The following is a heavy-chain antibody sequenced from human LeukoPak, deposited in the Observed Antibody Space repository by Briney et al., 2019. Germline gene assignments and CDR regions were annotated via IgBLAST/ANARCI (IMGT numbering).Heavy chain of an antibody. CDR2: IYTEGST. CDR1: GFSVRSNY. V-gene: IGHV3-53*01. Sequence: GGSLRLSCAASGFSVRSNYLSWLRQAPGKGLEWVSVIYTEGSTYYANSVRGRFTISRDNSKNTLSLQMNSLRAEDTAVYYCAREPDAGSGNYRKYFDFWGQGTLVTVSS. CDR3: AREPDAGSGNYRKYFDF. D-gene: IGHD3-3*01. J-gene: IGHJ4*02.